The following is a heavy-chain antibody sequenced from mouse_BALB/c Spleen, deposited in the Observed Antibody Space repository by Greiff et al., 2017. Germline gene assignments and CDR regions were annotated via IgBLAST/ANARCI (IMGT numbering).Heavy chain of an antibody. CDR1: GFSLTSYG. J-gene: IGHJ4*01. CDR2: IWSGGST. Sequence: QVQLQQSGPGLVQPSQSLSITCTVSGFSLTSYGVHWVRQSPGKGLEWLGVIWSGGSTDYNAAFISRLSISKDNSKSQVFFKMNSLQANDTAIYYCARGDLLLRYAMDYWGQGTSVTVSS. CDR3: ARGDLLLRYAMDY. V-gene: IGHV2-2*02. D-gene: IGHD1-1*01.